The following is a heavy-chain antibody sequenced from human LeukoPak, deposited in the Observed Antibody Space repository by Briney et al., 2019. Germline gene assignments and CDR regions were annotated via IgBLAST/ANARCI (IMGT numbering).Heavy chain of an antibody. V-gene: IGHV3-74*01. CDR2: INSDGSST. CDR3: AKRIYGFPPDY. J-gene: IGHJ4*02. D-gene: IGHD5-12*01. Sequence: RGSLRLSCAASEFTFSSYWMHWVRQAPGKGLVWVSRINSDGSSTSYADSVKGRFTISRDNAKNTLYLQMNSLRAEDTAVYYCAKRIYGFPPDYWGQGTLVTVSS. CDR1: EFTFSSYW.